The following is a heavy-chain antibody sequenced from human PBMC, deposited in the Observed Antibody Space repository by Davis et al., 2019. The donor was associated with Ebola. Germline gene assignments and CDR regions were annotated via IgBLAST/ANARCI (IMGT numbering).Heavy chain of an antibody. J-gene: IGHJ4*02. CDR3: ARMGKSYYDSLWDY. D-gene: IGHD3-10*01. Sequence: GESLKISCQASGDSFSTHWIGWVRQMPGKGLEWMGRIDPSDSYINYSPSFQGHVTISADKSINTAYLQWRSLKASDTAMYYCARMGKSYYDSLWDYWGQGTLVTVSS. V-gene: IGHV5-10-1*01. CDR1: GDSFSTHW. CDR2: IDPSDSYI.